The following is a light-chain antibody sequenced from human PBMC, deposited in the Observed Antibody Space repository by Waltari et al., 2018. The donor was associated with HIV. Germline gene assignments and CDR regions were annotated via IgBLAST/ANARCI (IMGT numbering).Light chain of an antibody. CDR3: SSYGDSLRVL. J-gene: IGLJ3*02. Sequence: QSALTQPPSASGSHGQSVTISCTGSSSDIGAYDSVSWFQQHPRSAPQLLLYEVTRRPSTVSDRFSGSRSGSTAFLTVAGLQPDDEATYFCSSYGDSLRVLFGGGTNVTVL. CDR1: SSDIGAYDS. CDR2: EVT. V-gene: IGLV2-8*01.